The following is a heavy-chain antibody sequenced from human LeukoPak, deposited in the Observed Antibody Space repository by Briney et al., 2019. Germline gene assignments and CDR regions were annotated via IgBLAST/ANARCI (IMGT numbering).Heavy chain of an antibody. J-gene: IGHJ6*04. V-gene: IGHV1-69*06. CDR1: GYTFTGYY. Sequence: SVKVSCKASGYTFTGYYMHWVRQAPGQGLEWMGGIIPIFGTANYAQKFQGRVTITADKSTSTAYMELSSLRSEDTAVYYCARVGTMWFGEGYYYGMDVWGKGTTVTVSS. CDR2: IIPIFGTA. D-gene: IGHD3-10*01. CDR3: ARVGTMWFGEGYYYGMDV.